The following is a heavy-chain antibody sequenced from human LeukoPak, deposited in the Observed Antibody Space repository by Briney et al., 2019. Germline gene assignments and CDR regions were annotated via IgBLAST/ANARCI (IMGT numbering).Heavy chain of an antibody. CDR2: ISYDGSNK. Sequence: PGGSLRLSCAASGFTFSSYAMHWVRQAPGKGLEWVAVISYDGSNKYYADSVKGRFTISRDNSKNTLYLQMNSLRAEDTAVYYCAREGYDILTGYGMIDYWGQGTLVTVSS. CDR3: AREGYDILTGYGMIDY. D-gene: IGHD3-9*01. V-gene: IGHV3-30-3*01. CDR1: GFTFSSYA. J-gene: IGHJ4*02.